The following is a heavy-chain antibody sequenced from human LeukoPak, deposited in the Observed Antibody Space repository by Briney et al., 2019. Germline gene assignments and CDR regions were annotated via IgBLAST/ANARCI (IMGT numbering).Heavy chain of an antibody. V-gene: IGHV5-51*01. CDR2: IYPGESDT. CDR1: GYRFTNYW. CDR3: ARPSLEYSSGWYSWFDP. D-gene: IGHD6-19*01. J-gene: IGHJ5*02. Sequence: GESLKISCKGSGYRFTNYWIGWVRQMPGKGLGGMGLIYPGESDTRYSPSLQGQVTISADKSISTAYLQWSSLKASDTAMYYCARPSLEYSSGWYSWFDPWGQGTLVTVSS.